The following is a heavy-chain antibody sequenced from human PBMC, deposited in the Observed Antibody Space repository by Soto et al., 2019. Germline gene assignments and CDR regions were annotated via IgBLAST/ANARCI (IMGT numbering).Heavy chain of an antibody. J-gene: IGHJ4*02. CDR1: GLPHSSFA. CDR3: AKDAVYNDGLWLMDH. CDR2: IYGNGGGI. V-gene: IGHV3-23*01. Sequence: LRLSCTASGLPHSSFAMMWVRQAPGKGLECVSGIYGNGGGIEYADSVKGRFTISRDNSKNTVYLQMTDLRADDTAVYYCAKDAVYNDGLWLMDHWGQGTQVTVSS. D-gene: IGHD2-21*01.